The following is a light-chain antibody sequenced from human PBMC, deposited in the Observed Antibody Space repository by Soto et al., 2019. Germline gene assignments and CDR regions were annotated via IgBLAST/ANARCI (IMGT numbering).Light chain of an antibody. V-gene: IGLV2-14*01. CDR3: SSYTTTDPYV. CDR2: EVS. CDR1: SSDVGAYDY. Sequence: QSVLTQPASVSGSPGQPITISCTGTSSDVGAYDYVSWYQQHPGKAPKYLIYEVSNRPSGISDRFSGSKSGTTASLTISALQAEDEADYYCSSYTTTDPYVFGTGTKVTVL. J-gene: IGLJ1*01.